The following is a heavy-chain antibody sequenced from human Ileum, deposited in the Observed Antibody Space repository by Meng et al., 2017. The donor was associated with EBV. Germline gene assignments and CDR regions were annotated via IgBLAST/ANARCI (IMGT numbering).Heavy chain of an antibody. J-gene: IGHJ4*02. CDR3: AREEGGRFDS. V-gene: IGHV1-3*01. D-gene: IGHD2-15*01. Sequence: QVQLLPSGSDMDKPGASVEISCKASGYKFDDYTIQWLRQAPGQRLEWLGWINPGIGSTYDSKTIRGRLTITMDTSASTVYMRLTSLTSEDTAVYYCAREEGGRFDSWGQGTLVTVSS. CDR2: INPGIGST. CDR1: GYKFDDYT.